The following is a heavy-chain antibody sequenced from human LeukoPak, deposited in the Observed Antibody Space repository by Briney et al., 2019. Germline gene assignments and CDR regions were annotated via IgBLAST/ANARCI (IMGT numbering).Heavy chain of an antibody. CDR3: AREDSYYDILTGPDY. D-gene: IGHD3-9*01. Sequence: PGRSLRLSCAASGFTFSSYAMHWVRQAPGKGLEWVAVISYDGSNKYYADSVKGRFTISRDNSKNTLYLQMNSLRAEDTAVYYCAREDSYYDILTGPDYWGQGTLVTVSS. J-gene: IGHJ4*02. CDR2: ISYDGSNK. CDR1: GFTFSSYA. V-gene: IGHV3-30-3*01.